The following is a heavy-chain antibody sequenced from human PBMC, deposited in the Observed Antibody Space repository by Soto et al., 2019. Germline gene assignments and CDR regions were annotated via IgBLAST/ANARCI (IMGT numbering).Heavy chain of an antibody. Sequence: ASVKVSCKASGYTFTSYDINWVRQATGQGLEWMGWMNPNSGNTGYAQKFQGRVTMTRNTSISTAYMELSSLRSEDTAVYYCARGFRQWLIYYYGMDVWGQGTTVTVSS. V-gene: IGHV1-8*01. J-gene: IGHJ6*02. CDR2: MNPNSGNT. CDR1: GYTFTSYD. D-gene: IGHD6-19*01. CDR3: ARGFRQWLIYYYGMDV.